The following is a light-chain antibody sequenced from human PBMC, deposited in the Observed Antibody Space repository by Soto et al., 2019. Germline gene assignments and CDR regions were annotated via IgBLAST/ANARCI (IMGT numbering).Light chain of an antibody. CDR1: QSVSSN. CDR2: SAS. V-gene: IGKV3-15*01. Sequence: EIVMTQSPATLSVSPGERATLSCGASQSVSSNLAWYQQKPGQAPRLLIYSASTRATGIPARFSGSGSGTDFTLTISSLEPEDFAVYYCQQRSNWPQITFGQGTRLEIK. CDR3: QQRSNWPQIT. J-gene: IGKJ5*01.